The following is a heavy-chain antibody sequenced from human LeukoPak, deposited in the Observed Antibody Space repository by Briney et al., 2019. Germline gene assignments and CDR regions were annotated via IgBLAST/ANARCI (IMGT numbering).Heavy chain of an antibody. D-gene: IGHD4-23*01. CDR1: GYSISSGYF. J-gene: IGHJ4*02. CDR2: ISHSGNT. CDR3: ATEDGGTHSTDY. Sequence: LETLSLTCSVSGYSISSGYFWAWIRQTPGKGLEWIGSISHSGNTYYTPSPKSRVTISSDTSRNQFSLELRSVTAADRALYYCATEDGGTHSTDYWGQGILVTVSS. V-gene: IGHV4-38-2*02.